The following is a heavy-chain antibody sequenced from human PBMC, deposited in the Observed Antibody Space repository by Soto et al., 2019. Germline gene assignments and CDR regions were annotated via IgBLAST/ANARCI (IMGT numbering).Heavy chain of an antibody. V-gene: IGHV3-23*01. CDR3: AKGESSVSARDFDP. D-gene: IGHD3-22*01. CDR1: GFTFNNYA. Sequence: DVQLLESGGDLAQPGGSLRLSCEASGFTFNNYAIAWVRPAPGKGLGWVSGITSSGAAYYADSVKGRFTISRDNSKNTLYLQMNSLRAEDTAVYYCAKGESSVSARDFDPWGQGTLVTVSS. J-gene: IGHJ5*02. CDR2: ITSSGAA.